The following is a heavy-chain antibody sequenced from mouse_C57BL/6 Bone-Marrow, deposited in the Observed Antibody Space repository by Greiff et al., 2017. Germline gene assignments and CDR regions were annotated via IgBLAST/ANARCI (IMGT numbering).Heavy chain of an antibody. J-gene: IGHJ3*01. CDR1: GFTFTDYY. Sequence: EVNVVESGGGLVQPWGSLSLSCAASGFTFTDYYMSWVRQPPGKALEWLGFIRNKANGYTTEYSASVKGRFTISRDNSQSILYLQMNALRAEDSATYYCARYDDSSWFAYWGQGTLVTVSA. D-gene: IGHD2-4*01. CDR2: IRNKANGYTT. CDR3: ARYDDSSWFAY. V-gene: IGHV7-3*01.